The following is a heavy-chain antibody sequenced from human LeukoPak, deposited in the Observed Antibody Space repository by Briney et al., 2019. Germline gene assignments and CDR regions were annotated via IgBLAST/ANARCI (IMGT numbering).Heavy chain of an antibody. J-gene: IGHJ4*02. CDR2: IYYTGST. V-gene: IGHV4-39*01. D-gene: IGHD2-15*01. CDR3: ARARSGLDY. CDR1: GGSISSLDYG. Sequence: ETLSLPCTVSGGSISSLDYGWGWTRHPPGKGLEWIGLIYYTGSTYYNPSLKSRVTISEDTSKNKFSLKLSSVTAADTAVYYCARARSGLDYWGQGTLVTVSS.